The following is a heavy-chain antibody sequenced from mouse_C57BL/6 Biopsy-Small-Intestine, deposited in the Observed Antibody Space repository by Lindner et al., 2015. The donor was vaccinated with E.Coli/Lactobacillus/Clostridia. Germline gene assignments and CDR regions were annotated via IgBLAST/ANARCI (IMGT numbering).Heavy chain of an antibody. V-gene: IGHV14-3*01. D-gene: IGHD4-1*01. CDR3: GRSWDGAY. CDR1: GFNIKNDY. J-gene: IGHJ3*01. Sequence: VQLQESGAELVRPGASVKLSCTASGFNIKNDYIHWVKQRPEQGLEWIGRIDPANGNTKYAPKFQDKATITADTSSNIAYLQLSSLTSEDTAVYYCGRSWDGAYWGLGTLVTVSA. CDR2: IDPANGNT.